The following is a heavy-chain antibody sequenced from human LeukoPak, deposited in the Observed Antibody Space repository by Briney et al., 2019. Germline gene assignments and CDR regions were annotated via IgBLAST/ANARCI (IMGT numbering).Heavy chain of an antibody. V-gene: IGHV3-7*01. J-gene: IGHJ4*02. Sequence: GGSLRLSCAASGFTFNDYWMSWVRQAPGKGLEWVANIKEDGSEKDYVDSVKGRFTISRDNAKKSLYLQMKSLRAEDTAVHYCARNYDMDDWGQGTLVTVSS. CDR2: IKEDGSEK. CDR3: ARNYDMDD. CDR1: GFTFNDYW. D-gene: IGHD3-9*01.